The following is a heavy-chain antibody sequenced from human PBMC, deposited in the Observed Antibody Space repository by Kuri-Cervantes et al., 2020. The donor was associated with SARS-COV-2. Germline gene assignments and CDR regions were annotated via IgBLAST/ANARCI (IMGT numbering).Heavy chain of an antibody. CDR2: LSVSGGNT. Sequence: GESLKISCAASGFTFSSYAMTWVRQAPGKGLEWVSSLSVSGGNTYYADSVKGRFTISGDNSRNTLYLQMNSLSAEDTAVYYCAKDLAVAGSEDDSWGQGTLVTVSS. CDR1: GFTFSSYA. V-gene: IGHV3-23*01. D-gene: IGHD6-19*01. CDR3: AKDLAVAGSEDDS. J-gene: IGHJ4*02.